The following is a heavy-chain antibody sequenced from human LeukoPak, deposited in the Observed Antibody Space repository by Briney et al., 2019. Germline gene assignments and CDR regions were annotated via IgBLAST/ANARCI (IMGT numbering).Heavy chain of an antibody. CDR3: ARLGGSYYVDY. D-gene: IGHD1-26*01. V-gene: IGHV3-53*04. CDR1: GFTVSSNY. J-gene: IGHJ4*02. Sequence: GGSLRLSCAASGFTVSSNYMTWVRQPPGKGLEWVSVIYSGGTTYYADSVKGRFTISRHNSENTLYLQMNSLRAEDTAVYYCARLGGSYYVDYWGQGTLVTVSS. CDR2: IYSGGTT.